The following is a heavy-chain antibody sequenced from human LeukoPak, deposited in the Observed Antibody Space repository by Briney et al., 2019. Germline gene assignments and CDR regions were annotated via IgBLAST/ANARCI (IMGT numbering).Heavy chain of an antibody. CDR3: ARARGGYSGYDPDDAFDI. CDR1: GGSISSGGYY. D-gene: IGHD5-12*01. V-gene: IGHV4-31*03. CDR2: IYYSGST. J-gene: IGHJ3*02. Sequence: PSQTLSLTCTVSGGSISSGGYYWSWIRQHPGKGLEWIGYIYYSGSTYYNPSLKSRVTISVDTSKNQFSLKPSSVTAADTAVYYCARARGGYSGYDPDDAFDIWGQGTRVTVSS.